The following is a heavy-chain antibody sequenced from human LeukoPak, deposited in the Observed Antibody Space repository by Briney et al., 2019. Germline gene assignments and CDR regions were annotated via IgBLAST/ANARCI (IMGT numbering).Heavy chain of an antibody. CDR1: GFTFSAYA. Sequence: GALRLSCAASGFTFSAYAMAWVRQAPGEGLEWVSTISDSSDNTYYADSVKGRFFTSRDNSKNTLFLQMHSLRADDTAIYYCAKETAVAGYWGQGTLVTVSS. CDR3: AKETAVAGY. D-gene: IGHD6-19*01. CDR2: ISDSSDNT. J-gene: IGHJ4*02. V-gene: IGHV3-23*01.